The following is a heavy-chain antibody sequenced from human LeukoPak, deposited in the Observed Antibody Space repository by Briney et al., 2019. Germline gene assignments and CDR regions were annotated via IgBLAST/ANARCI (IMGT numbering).Heavy chain of an antibody. D-gene: IGHD5-24*01. CDR3: ARGRTLMARFDY. J-gene: IGHJ4*02. Sequence: SETLSLTCAVYGGSCSGYYWSWIRQPPGKGLEWIGEINHSGSTNYNPSLKSRVTISVDTSKNQFSLKLSSVTAADTAVYYCARGRTLMARFDYWGQGTLVTVSS. CDR2: INHSGST. V-gene: IGHV4-34*01. CDR1: GGSCSGYY.